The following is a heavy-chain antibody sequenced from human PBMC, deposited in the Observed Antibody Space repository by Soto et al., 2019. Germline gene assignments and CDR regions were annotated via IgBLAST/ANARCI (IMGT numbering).Heavy chain of an antibody. CDR2: ISGSGKTT. CDR3: AKELLAQSGPRRFDN. CDR1: GFTFSSYA. Sequence: GGSLRLSCAASGFTFSSYAMTWVRQAPGNGLEWVSAISGSGKTTYYADSVKGRFTISRDNSKNTLYMEMNSVRAEDTAVYYCAKELLAQSGPRRFDNWGQGTLVTVSS. J-gene: IGHJ4*02. D-gene: IGHD5-12*01. V-gene: IGHV3-23*01.